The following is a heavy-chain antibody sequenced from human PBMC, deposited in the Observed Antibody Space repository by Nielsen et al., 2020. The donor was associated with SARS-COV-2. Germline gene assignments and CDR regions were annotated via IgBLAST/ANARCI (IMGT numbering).Heavy chain of an antibody. CDR1: GFTFNSYG. Sequence: GESLKISCAASGFTFNSYGMHWVRQAPGKGLEWVAFIRYDGSNKYCADSVKGRFTISRDNSKNTLYLQMNSLRAEDTAVYYCAKDSVRLTFYHADAFDIWGQGTMVTVSS. D-gene: IGHD2/OR15-2a*01. CDR3: AKDSVRLTFYHADAFDI. CDR2: IRYDGSNK. V-gene: IGHV3-30*02. J-gene: IGHJ3*02.